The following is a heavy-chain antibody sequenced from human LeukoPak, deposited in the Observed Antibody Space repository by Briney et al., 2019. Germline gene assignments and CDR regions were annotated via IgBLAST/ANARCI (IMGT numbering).Heavy chain of an antibody. J-gene: IGHJ4*02. V-gene: IGHV3-30-3*01. D-gene: IGHD6-13*01. CDR1: GFTFSSYA. CDR3: ARDPKRGRRSLVRGKLDY. CDR2: ISYDGSNK. Sequence: GGSLRLSCAASGFTFSSYAMHWVRQAPDKGLEWVAVISYDGSNKYYADSVKGRFTISRDNSKNTLYLQMNSLRAEDTAVYYCARDPKRGRRSLVRGKLDYWGQGTLVTVSS.